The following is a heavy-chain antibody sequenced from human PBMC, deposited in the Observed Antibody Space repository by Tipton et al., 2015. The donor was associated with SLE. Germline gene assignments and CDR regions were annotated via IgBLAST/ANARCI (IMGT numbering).Heavy chain of an antibody. D-gene: IGHD3-10*01. CDR3: ARQRGFDY. V-gene: IGHV4-59*08. CDR2: IYYSGST. J-gene: IGHJ4*02. CDR1: GGSISSYY. Sequence: LRLSCTVSGGSISSYYWSWIRQPPGKGLEWIGYIYYSGSTNYNPSLKSRVTISADKSISTAYLQWSSLKASDTAMYYCARQRGFDYWGQGTLVTVSS.